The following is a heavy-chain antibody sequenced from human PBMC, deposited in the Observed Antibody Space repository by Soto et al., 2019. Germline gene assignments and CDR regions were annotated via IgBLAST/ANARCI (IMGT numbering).Heavy chain of an antibody. CDR3: TRHVDCSGGSCYTGYYYYMDV. Sequence: GGSLRLSCAASGFTFSDSAMHWVRQASGKGLEWVGRIRSKPNTDATAYAASVKGRFTISRDDSKNTAYLQMNSLKTEDTAVYYCTRHVDCSGGSCYTGYYYYMDVWGKGTTVTVSS. D-gene: IGHD2-15*01. CDR1: GFTFSDSA. CDR2: IRSKPNTDAT. J-gene: IGHJ6*03. V-gene: IGHV3-73*01.